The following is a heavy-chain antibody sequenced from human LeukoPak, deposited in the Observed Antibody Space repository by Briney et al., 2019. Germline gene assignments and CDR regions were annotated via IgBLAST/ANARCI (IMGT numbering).Heavy chain of an antibody. CDR2: ISSYSTYI. Sequence: GGSLRLSCAASGFSFSDYSMNWVRQAPGQGLELVSFISSYSTYIYYADSLKGRFTISRDNAKNSLYLQMNSLRAEDTAVYYCARDSFAGYDSSGYSSYDYWGQGTLVTVSS. CDR1: GFSFSDYS. V-gene: IGHV3-21*01. J-gene: IGHJ4*02. D-gene: IGHD3-22*01. CDR3: ARDSFAGYDSSGYSSYDY.